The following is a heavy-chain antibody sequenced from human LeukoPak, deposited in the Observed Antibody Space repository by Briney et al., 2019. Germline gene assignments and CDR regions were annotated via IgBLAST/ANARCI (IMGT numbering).Heavy chain of an antibody. CDR2: IYYSGST. CDR1: GGSISNGSYY. CDR3: ARVNSGSYLGPPSKIIDY. D-gene: IGHD1-26*01. V-gene: IGHV4-39*07. Sequence: SETLSLTCTVSGGSISNGSYYWGWIRQPPGTGLEWIGSIYYSGSTYYNLSLKSRVTISVETSKNQFSLKLSSVTAADTAVYYCARVNSGSYLGPPSKIIDYWGQGTLVTVSS. J-gene: IGHJ4*02.